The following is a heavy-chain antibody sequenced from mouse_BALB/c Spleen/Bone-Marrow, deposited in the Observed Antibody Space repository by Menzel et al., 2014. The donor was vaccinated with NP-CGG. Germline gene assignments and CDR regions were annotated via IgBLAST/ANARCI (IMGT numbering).Heavy chain of an antibody. CDR2: INPSTGYT. Sequence: VQLQQSGAELAKPGASVKMSCKAPGYTFTSYWMHWVKQRPGQGLEWIGYINPSTGYTEYNQKFKDKATLTADKSSSTAYMQLSSLTSEDSAVYYCARDHPYYFDYWGQSTTLTVSS. J-gene: IGHJ2*01. V-gene: IGHV1-7*01. CDR1: GYTFTSYW. CDR3: ARDHPYYFDY.